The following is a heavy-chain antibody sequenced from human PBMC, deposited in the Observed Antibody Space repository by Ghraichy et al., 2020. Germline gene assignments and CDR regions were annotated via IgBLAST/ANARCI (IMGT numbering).Heavy chain of an antibody. Sequence: SGPTLVKPTQTLTLTCTFSGFSLSTSGVGVGWIRQPPGKALEWLALIYWDDDKRYSPSLKSRLTITKDTSKNQVVLTMTNMDPVDTATYYCAHRPPVCGGDCYSRGNAFDIWGQGTMVTVSS. CDR1: GFSLSTSGVG. CDR3: AHRPPVCGGDCYSRGNAFDI. V-gene: IGHV2-5*02. CDR2: IYWDDDK. D-gene: IGHD2-21*02. J-gene: IGHJ3*02.